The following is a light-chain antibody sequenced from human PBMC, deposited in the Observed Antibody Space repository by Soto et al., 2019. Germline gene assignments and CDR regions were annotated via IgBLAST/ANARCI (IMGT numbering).Light chain of an antibody. Sequence: EIVLTQSPGTLSLSPGERATLSCRASQSVSSNYLAWYQQKPGQAPRLLIYGASSRAAGIPDRFSVSRSGTDFTLTISRLEPEDFAVYYCQQYGTSAPTFGGGTKVEIK. CDR1: QSVSSNY. V-gene: IGKV3-20*01. CDR2: GAS. J-gene: IGKJ4*01. CDR3: QQYGTSAPT.